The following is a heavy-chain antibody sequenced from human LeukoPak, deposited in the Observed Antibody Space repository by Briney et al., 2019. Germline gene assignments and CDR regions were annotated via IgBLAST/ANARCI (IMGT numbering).Heavy chain of an antibody. CDR2: ISGDGGST. D-gene: IGHD3-10*01. V-gene: IGHV3-23*01. CDR1: GFTFSSYS. Sequence: PGGSLRLSCAASGFTFSSYSMNWVRQAPGKGLECVSVISGDGGSTYYADSVKGRFTISRDNSKNTLYLQMNSLRAEDTAVYYCAKHLWRDLVWFGEGYYFGYWGQGTLVTVSS. CDR3: AKHLWRDLVWFGEGYYFGY. J-gene: IGHJ4*02.